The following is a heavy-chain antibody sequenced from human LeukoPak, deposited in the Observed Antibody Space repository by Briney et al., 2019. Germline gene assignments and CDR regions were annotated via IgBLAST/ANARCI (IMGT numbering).Heavy chain of an antibody. CDR1: GFTFDDYA. CDR3: AKGRIAAAGTPLDV. D-gene: IGHD6-13*01. CDR2: ISWNSGSI. J-gene: IGHJ6*02. V-gene: IGHV3-9*01. Sequence: GGSQRLSCAASGFTFDDYAMHWVRQAPGKGLEWVSGISWNSGSIGYADSVKGRFTISRDNAKNSLYLQMNSLRAEDTALYYCAKGRIAAAGTPLDVWGQGTTVTVSS.